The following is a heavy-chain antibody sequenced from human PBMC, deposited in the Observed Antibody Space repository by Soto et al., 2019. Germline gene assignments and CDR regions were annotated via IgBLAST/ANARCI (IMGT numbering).Heavy chain of an antibody. CDR3: AKDQASMPLNNWFDP. CDR1: GFTFSSYA. J-gene: IGHJ5*02. D-gene: IGHD2-2*01. Sequence: GGSLRLSCAASGFTFSSYAMSWVRQAPGKGLEWVSAISGSGGSTYYADSVKGRFTISRDNSKNTLYLQMNSLRAEDTAVYYCAKDQASMPLNNWFDPWGQGTLVTVSS. V-gene: IGHV3-23*01. CDR2: ISGSGGST.